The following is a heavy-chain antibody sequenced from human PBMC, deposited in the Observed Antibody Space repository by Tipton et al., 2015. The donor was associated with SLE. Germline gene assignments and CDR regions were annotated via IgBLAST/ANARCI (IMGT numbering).Heavy chain of an antibody. D-gene: IGHD5-24*01. V-gene: IGHV4-59*01. J-gene: IGHJ4*02. Sequence: TLSLTCTVSGGSISSYYWSWIRQPPGKGLEWIGYIYYSGSTNYNPSLKSRVTISVDTSKNQFPLKLSSVTAADTAVYYCARGLRDGYNSPLLDYWGQGTLVTVSS. CDR1: GGSISSYY. CDR3: ARGLRDGYNSPLLDY. CDR2: IYYSGST.